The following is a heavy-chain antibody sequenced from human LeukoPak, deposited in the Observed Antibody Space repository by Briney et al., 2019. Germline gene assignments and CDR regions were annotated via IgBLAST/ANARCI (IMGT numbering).Heavy chain of an antibody. Sequence: GGSLRLSCAASGFTFSNYWMHWVRQAPGKGLVWVSFISSSRSYIYYADSVKGRFTISRDNAKNSLYLQMNSLRAEDTAVYYCARFIAAPYYFGYWGRGTLVTVSS. CDR1: GFTFSNYW. CDR3: ARFIAAPYYFGY. CDR2: ISSSRSYI. J-gene: IGHJ4*02. D-gene: IGHD6-13*01. V-gene: IGHV3-21*01.